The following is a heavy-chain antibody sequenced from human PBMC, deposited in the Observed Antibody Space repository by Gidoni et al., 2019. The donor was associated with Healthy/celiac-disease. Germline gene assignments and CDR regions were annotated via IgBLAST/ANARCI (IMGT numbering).Heavy chain of an antibody. V-gene: IGHV3-21*01. Sequence: EVQLVESGGGLVKPGGSLRLSCAASGFTFSSYSMHWFSQAPGKGLEWVSSISSSSSYIYYADSVKGRFTISRDNAKNSLYLQMNSLRAEDTAVYYCARAASIITMIVVTEYYYGMDVWGQGTTVTVSS. CDR2: ISSSSSYI. CDR3: ARAASIITMIVVTEYYYGMDV. J-gene: IGHJ6*02. CDR1: GFTFSSYS. D-gene: IGHD3-22*01.